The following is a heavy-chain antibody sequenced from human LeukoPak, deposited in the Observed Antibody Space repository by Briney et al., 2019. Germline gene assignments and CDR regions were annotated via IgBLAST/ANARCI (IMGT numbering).Heavy chain of an antibody. J-gene: IGHJ5*02. CDR3: ARDGRPYRWFDP. V-gene: IGHV4-34*01. CDR2: INHSGST. Sequence: SETLSLTCAVYGGSFSGYYWSWIRQPPGKGLDWIGEINHSGSTNYNPSLKSRVTISVDTSKNQFSLKLSSVTAADTAVYYCARDGRPYRWFDPWGQGTLVTVSS. CDR1: GGSFSGYY. D-gene: IGHD1-1*01.